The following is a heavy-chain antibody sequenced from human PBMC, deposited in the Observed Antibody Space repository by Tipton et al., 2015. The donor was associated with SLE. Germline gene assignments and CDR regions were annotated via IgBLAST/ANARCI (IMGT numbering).Heavy chain of an antibody. CDR3: ARHVRFLEWCFDY. CDR2: LHYSGST. V-gene: IGHV4-59*08. CDR1: GGSITENS. Sequence: TLSLTCTVSGGSITENSWSWIRQPPGKGLEWIGYLHYSGSTNYHPSLESRVTISPDTSKNRFSLRLNSVTAADTAVYYCARHVRFLEWCFDYWGRGALVTVSS. D-gene: IGHD3-3*01. J-gene: IGHJ4*02.